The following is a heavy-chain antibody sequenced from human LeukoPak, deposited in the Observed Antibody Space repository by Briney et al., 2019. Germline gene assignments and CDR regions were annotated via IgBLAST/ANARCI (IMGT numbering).Heavy chain of an antibody. CDR3: APTRYYYDSSGYYFDY. V-gene: IGHV3-30-3*01. CDR2: ISYDGSNK. CDR1: GFTFSSYA. J-gene: IGHJ4*02. D-gene: IGHD3-22*01. Sequence: PGGSLRLSCAASGFTFSSYAMHWVRQAPGKGLEWVAVISYDGSNKYYADSVKGRFTISRDNSKNTLYLQMNSLRAEDTAVYYCAPTRYYYDSSGYYFDYWGQGTLVTVTS.